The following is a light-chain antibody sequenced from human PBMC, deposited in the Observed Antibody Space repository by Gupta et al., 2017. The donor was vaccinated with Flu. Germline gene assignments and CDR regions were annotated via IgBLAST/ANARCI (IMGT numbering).Light chain of an antibody. CDR3: QFQHV. CDR1: QTIRSL. CDR2: KTS. J-gene: IGKJ2*01. Sequence: DIQMTQFPSTLSASVGDRVTISCRTSQTIRSLLAWYQQKPGKAPKFLIYKTSTFRSGVPSRFSDSGYGTEFTLTIDSLQPDDSETYYCQFQHVFGQGTKLEIK. V-gene: IGKV1-5*03.